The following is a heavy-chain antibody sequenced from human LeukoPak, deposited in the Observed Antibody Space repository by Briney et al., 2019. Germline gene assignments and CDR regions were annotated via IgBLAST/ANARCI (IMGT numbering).Heavy chain of an antibody. CDR2: MNPNSGNT. V-gene: IGHV1-8*01. D-gene: IGHD3-10*01. J-gene: IGHJ5*02. CDR1: GYTFASYD. Sequence: ASVKVSCKASGYTFASYDINWVRQATGQGLEWMGWMNPNSGNTGYAQKFQGRVTMTRNTSISTAYMELSSLRSEYTAVYYCARRRSGSYYKNWFDPWGQGTLVTVSS. CDR3: ARRRSGSYYKNWFDP.